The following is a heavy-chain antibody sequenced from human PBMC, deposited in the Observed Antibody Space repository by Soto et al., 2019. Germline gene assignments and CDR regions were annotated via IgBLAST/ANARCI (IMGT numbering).Heavy chain of an antibody. CDR2: ISYDGSNK. D-gene: IGHD6-13*01. J-gene: IGHJ4*02. CDR1: GFTFSSYA. V-gene: IGHV3-30-3*01. CDR3: ARDDSSSWRLYFDN. Sequence: QVQLVESGGGVVQPGRSLRLSCAASGFTFSSYAMHWVRQAPGKGLEWVAVISYDGSNKYYADSVKGRFTISRDNSKNTLYLQMNSLRAEDTSVYYCARDDSSSWRLYFDNWGQGTLVTVSS.